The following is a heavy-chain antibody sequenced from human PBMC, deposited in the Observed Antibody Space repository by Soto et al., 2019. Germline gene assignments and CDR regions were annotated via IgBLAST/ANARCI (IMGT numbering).Heavy chain of an antibody. D-gene: IGHD5-18*01. CDR2: IYTSGST. CDR3: ARDRRATAMVTFWFDP. Sequence: PSETLSLTCTVSGGSISNYYWSWIRQPAGKGLEWIGRIYTSGSTNYNPSLKSRVTMSVDTSKNQFSLKLSSVTAADTAVYYCARDRRATAMVTFWFDPWGQGTLVTVSS. J-gene: IGHJ5*02. CDR1: GGSISNYY. V-gene: IGHV4-4*07.